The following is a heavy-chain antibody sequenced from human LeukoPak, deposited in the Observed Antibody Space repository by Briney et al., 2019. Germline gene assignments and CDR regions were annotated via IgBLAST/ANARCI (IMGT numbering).Heavy chain of an antibody. CDR2: ISAYNGNT. CDR3: ARDVAVAGTIPIDY. V-gene: IGHV1-18*01. CDR1: GYTFTSYG. D-gene: IGHD6-19*01. Sequence: GASVKVSCKASGYTFTSYGISWVRQAPGQGLEWMGWISAYNGNTNYAQKLQGRVTMTTDTSTSTAYMELRSLRSDDTAVYYCARDVAVAGTIPIDYWGQGTLVTVSS. J-gene: IGHJ4*02.